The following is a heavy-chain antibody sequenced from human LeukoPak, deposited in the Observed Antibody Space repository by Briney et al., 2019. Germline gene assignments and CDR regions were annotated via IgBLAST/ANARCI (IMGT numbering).Heavy chain of an antibody. Sequence: GASVKVSCKASGGTFISYAISWVRQAPGQGLEWMGWIIPIFGTANYAQKFQGRVTITADESTSTAYMELSSLRSEDTAVYYCARGGGYARGYFDYWGQGTLVTVSS. CDR2: IIPIFGTA. V-gene: IGHV1-69*13. D-gene: IGHD3-16*01. CDR1: GGTFISYA. J-gene: IGHJ4*02. CDR3: ARGGGYARGYFDY.